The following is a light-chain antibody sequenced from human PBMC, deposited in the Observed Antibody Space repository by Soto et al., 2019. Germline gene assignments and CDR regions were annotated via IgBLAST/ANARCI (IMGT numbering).Light chain of an antibody. Sequence: DIVMTHSPATLSVSPGERATLSFSASQSVSSDLAWYHQKPGQAPRLLIYGASTRATGIPARFSGSGSGTEFTLSINSLQSEDFAVYYCQQYNNWPRTFGQGTKVDI. CDR1: QSVSSD. V-gene: IGKV3-15*01. J-gene: IGKJ1*01. CDR2: GAS. CDR3: QQYNNWPRT.